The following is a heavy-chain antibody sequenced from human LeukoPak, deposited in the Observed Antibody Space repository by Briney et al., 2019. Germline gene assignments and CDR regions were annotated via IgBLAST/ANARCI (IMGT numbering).Heavy chain of an antibody. V-gene: IGHV3-9*01. CDR3: LTSSFDH. CDR2: ISSNSDTI. Sequence: GGSLRLSCAASGFTLGDYDIHWVRQAPGKGPEWFSSISSNSDTIAYAEPVKGRFTVSRDNTINSLYLQMDSLRVEDTALYYCLTSSFDHWGQGTLVTVSS. J-gene: IGHJ4*02. CDR1: GFTLGDYD.